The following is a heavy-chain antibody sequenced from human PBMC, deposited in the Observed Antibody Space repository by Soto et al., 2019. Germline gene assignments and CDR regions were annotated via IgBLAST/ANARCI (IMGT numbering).Heavy chain of an antibody. Sequence: QVQLQQWGAGLLKPSETLSLTCAVYGGSVIGYYWSWIRQPPGMVLEWIGEINHSGSTNYNPSLKSRVTITVDTSKNQCTLKLSSVTVADTAVYDCARGKNYYDMPDGMDFWGQGTTGTVSS. D-gene: IGHD3-3*01. CDR3: ARGKNYYDMPDGMDF. CDR2: INHSGST. CDR1: GGSVIGYY. J-gene: IGHJ6*02. V-gene: IGHV4-34*01.